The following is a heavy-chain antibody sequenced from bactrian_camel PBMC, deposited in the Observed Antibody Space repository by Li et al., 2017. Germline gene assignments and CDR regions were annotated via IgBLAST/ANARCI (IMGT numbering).Heavy chain of an antibody. CDR3: GGVPSTYVRGWGPCY. Sequence: LVESGGGLVQPGGSLRLSCAASGFTFSSYWMYWVRQAPGKEREGVAAIATGDGSTYYADSVKGRFTISQDNAENTVYLQMSSLKPEDTGVYYCGGVPSTYVRGWGPCYWGQGTQVTVS. CDR1: GFTFSSYW. D-gene: IGHD5*01. CDR2: IATGDGST. V-gene: IGHV3S25*01. J-gene: IGHJ4*01.